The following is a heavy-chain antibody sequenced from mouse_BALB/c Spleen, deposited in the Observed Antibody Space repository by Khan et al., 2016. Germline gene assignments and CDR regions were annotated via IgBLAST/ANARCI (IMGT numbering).Heavy chain of an antibody. D-gene: IGHD1-2*01. J-gene: IGHJ2*01. Sequence: VQLKQSGPEVVKPGASVKMSCKASVYTFTSYVMHWVKQKPGQGLEWIGYINPYNDGTKYNEKFKGKATLTSDKSSSTVYMELSSLTSEDSAVHYCVRSLRLRNYFDYWGQGTTLTVSS. CDR3: VRSLRLRNYFDY. CDR1: VYTFTSYV. CDR2: INPYNDGT. V-gene: IGHV1S136*01.